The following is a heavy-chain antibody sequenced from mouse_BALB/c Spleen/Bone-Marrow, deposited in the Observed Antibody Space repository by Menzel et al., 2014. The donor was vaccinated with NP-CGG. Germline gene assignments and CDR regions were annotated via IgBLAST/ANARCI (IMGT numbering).Heavy chain of an antibody. CDR2: ISTGSSTI. CDR3: ARSDGAMDY. CDR1: GFTFSSFG. Sequence: EVQVVESGGGLVQPGGSRKLSCAASGFTFSSFGMHWVRQAPEKGLEWVAYISTGSSTIYYADTVKGRFTNSRDNPKNTLFLQMTSLRSEDTAMYYCARSDGAMDYWGQGTSVTVSS. D-gene: IGHD2-3*01. J-gene: IGHJ4*01. V-gene: IGHV5-17*02.